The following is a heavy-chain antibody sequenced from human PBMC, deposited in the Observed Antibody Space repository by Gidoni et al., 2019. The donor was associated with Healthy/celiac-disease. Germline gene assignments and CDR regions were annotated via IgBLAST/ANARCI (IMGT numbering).Heavy chain of an antibody. CDR2: ISSSGSTI. Sequence: QVQLVESGGGLVKPGGSLRLSCAASGFTFSDYYMSWIRQAPGKGLGWVSYISSSGSTIYYADSVKGRFTISRDNAKNSLYLQMNSLRAEDTAVYYCASSQYYDFWSGYQTPPYYYGMDVWGQGTTVTVSS. V-gene: IGHV3-11*01. CDR3: ASSQYYDFWSGYQTPPYYYGMDV. CDR1: GFTFSDYY. J-gene: IGHJ6*02. D-gene: IGHD3-3*01.